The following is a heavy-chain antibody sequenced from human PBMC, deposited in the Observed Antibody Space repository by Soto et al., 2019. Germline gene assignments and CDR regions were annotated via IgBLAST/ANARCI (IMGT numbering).Heavy chain of an antibody. D-gene: IGHD2-15*01. J-gene: IGHJ4*02. Sequence: PGGSLRLSCAASGFTFSSYAMSWVRQAPGKGLEWVSAISGSGGSTYYADSVKGRFTISRDNSKNTLYLQMNSLRAEDTAVYYCAKGKYCSGGSCYSPLDYWGQGTLVTVSS. CDR2: ISGSGGST. V-gene: IGHV3-23*01. CDR3: AKGKYCSGGSCYSPLDY. CDR1: GFTFSSYA.